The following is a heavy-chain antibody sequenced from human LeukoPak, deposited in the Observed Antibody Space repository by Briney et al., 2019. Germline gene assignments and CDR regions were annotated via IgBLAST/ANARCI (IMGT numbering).Heavy chain of an antibody. V-gene: IGHV4-30-4*01. D-gene: IGHD3-3*01. CDR3: ARRYYDFWSGSHDAFDI. Sequence: PSETLSLTCTVSGGSFSSSDYYWSRIRQPPGKGLEWIGYIFYSGSTYYNTSLKSRVSISFDTSKNQFSLKLSSVTAADTAVYYCARRYYDFWSGSHDAFDIWGQGTMVTVSS. J-gene: IGHJ3*02. CDR2: IFYSGST. CDR1: GGSFSSSDYY.